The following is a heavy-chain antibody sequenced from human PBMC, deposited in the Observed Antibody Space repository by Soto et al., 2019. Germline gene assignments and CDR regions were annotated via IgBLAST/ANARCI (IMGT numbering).Heavy chain of an antibody. CDR1: GGSISSYY. CDR2: IYYSGST. CDR3: ARHHDS. Sequence: QVQLQESGPGPVKPSETLSLTCTVSGGSISSYYWSWIRQPPGKGLEWIGYIYYSGSTNYNPSLKRRVTLPVDTPKNQFSLKLSSVAAADTAVYYCARHHDSWGQGTLVTVSS. V-gene: IGHV4-59*08. J-gene: IGHJ4*02.